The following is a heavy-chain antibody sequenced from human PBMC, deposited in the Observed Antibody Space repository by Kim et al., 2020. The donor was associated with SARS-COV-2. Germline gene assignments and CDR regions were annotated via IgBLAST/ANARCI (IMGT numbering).Heavy chain of an antibody. CDR3: AACGDPEIAAAGY. D-gene: IGHD6-13*01. J-gene: IGHJ4*02. Sequence: GGSLRLSCAASGFTFDDYAMHWVRQAPGKGLEWVSGISWNSGSIGYADSVKGRFTISRDNAKNSLYLQMNSLRAEDTALYYCAACGDPEIAAAGYWGQGTLVTVSS. V-gene: IGHV3-9*01. CDR1: GFTFDDYA. CDR2: ISWNSGSI.